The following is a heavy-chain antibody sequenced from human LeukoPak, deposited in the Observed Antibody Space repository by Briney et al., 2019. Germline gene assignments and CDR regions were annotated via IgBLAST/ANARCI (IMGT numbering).Heavy chain of an antibody. CDR1: GGSISSYY. J-gene: IGHJ4*02. CDR2: IYYSGST. D-gene: IGHD2-15*01. CDR3: ARHYYYCSGGSCSSSVFDY. V-gene: IGHV4-59*08. Sequence: SETLSLTCIVSGGSISSYYWSWIRQPPGKGLEWMGNIYYSGSTNYNPSRKRRVTISVDTSKNQFSLKLSSVTAADTAVYYCARHYYYCSGGSCSSSVFDYWGQGTLVTVSS.